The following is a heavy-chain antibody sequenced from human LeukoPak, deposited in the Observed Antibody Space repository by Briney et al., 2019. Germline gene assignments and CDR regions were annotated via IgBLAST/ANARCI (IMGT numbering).Heavy chain of an antibody. CDR1: GFTFGSPW. CDR3: ARGTAGYHSSYLDS. CDR2: INSDGSAT. Sequence: GGSLRLSCAASGFTFGSPWMHWVRQAPGKGLVWVSRINSDGSATAYADSVKGRFTISRDNAENPLYLQMNSLRAEDTAVYYCARGTAGYHSSYLDSWGQGTLVTVSS. D-gene: IGHD6-13*01. V-gene: IGHV3-74*01. J-gene: IGHJ4*02.